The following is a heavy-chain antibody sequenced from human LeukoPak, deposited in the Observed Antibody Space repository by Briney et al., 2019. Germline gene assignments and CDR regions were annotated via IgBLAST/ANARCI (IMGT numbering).Heavy chain of an antibody. V-gene: IGHV3-30*02. CDR1: GFTVSIYD. CDR2: IRFDGSNK. J-gene: IGHJ4*02. CDR3: AKDLFGDY. Sequence: GGSLRLSCAASGFTVSIYDMHWVRQAPGKGLQWVAFIRFDGSNKYYADSVKGRFTISRDNSKNTLYLQMNSLRAEDTAVYYCAKDLFGDYWGQGTLVTVSS. D-gene: IGHD2-21*01.